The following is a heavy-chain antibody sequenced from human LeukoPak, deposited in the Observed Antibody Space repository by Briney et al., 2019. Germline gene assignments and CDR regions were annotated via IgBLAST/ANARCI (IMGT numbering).Heavy chain of an antibody. CDR3: ASIGLDLLFDY. D-gene: IGHD2-21*01. V-gene: IGHV3-21*01. Sequence: GGSLRLSCAASGFTFSSYSMNWVRQAPGKGLEWVSSISSSSYIYYADSVKGRFTISRDNAKNSLYLQMNSLRAEDTAVYYCASIGLDLLFDYWGQGTLVTVSS. J-gene: IGHJ4*02. CDR2: ISSSSYI. CDR1: GFTFSSYS.